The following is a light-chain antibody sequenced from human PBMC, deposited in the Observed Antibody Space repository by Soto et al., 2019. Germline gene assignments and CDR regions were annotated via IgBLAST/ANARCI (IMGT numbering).Light chain of an antibody. Sequence: IQMTQSPSTLSASVGDRVTITCRASQSISSRLAWYQQKPGKAPKFLIYDASSLESGVPSRFSGSGSGTEFTLTISTLQPDDFATYYCQQYNTYTWTFGQGTKVDIK. CDR1: QSISSR. J-gene: IGKJ1*01. V-gene: IGKV1-5*01. CDR2: DAS. CDR3: QQYNTYTWT.